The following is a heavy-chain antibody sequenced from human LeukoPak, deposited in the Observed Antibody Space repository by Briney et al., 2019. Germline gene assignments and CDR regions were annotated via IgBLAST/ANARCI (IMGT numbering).Heavy chain of an antibody. J-gene: IGHJ4*02. CDR2: IYYSGST. CDR1: GGSISSYY. Sequence: SETLSLTCTVSGGSISSYYWSWIRQPPAKGLEWIGYIYYSGSTNYNPSLKSRVTISVDTSKNQFSLKLSSVTAAYTAEYYCARTRGSYEIDYWGQGTLVTVSS. V-gene: IGHV4-59*01. D-gene: IGHD1-26*01. CDR3: ARTRGSYEIDY.